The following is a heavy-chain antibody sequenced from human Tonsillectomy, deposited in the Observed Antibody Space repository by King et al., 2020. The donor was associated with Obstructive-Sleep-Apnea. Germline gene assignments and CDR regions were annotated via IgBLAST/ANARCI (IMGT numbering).Heavy chain of an antibody. CDR1: GFTFSTYN. CDR3: ASPRVTAIMNH. CDR2: ISFSSSVK. D-gene: IGHD2-21*02. J-gene: IGHJ5*02. Sequence: VQLVESGGGLVQPGGSLRLSCAASGFTFSTYNMNWVRQAPGKGLEWVSYISFSSSVKYYADSVKGRFTISRDNAKNSVYLQMNSPRVVDTAVYYFASPRVTAIMNHWGQGTLVTVSS. V-gene: IGHV3-48*04.